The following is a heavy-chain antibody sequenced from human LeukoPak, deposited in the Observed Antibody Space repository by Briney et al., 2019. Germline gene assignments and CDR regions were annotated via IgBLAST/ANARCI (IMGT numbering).Heavy chain of an antibody. CDR2: INHSGST. CDR1: GGSFSGYY. D-gene: IGHD6-13*01. Sequence: SETLSLTCAVYGGSFSGYYWSWIRQPPGKGLEWIGEINHSGSTNYNPSLKSRVTISVDTSKNQFSLKPSSVTAADTAVYYCARHHMAASIRFDPWGQGTLVTVSS. V-gene: IGHV4-34*01. CDR3: ARHHMAASIRFDP. J-gene: IGHJ5*02.